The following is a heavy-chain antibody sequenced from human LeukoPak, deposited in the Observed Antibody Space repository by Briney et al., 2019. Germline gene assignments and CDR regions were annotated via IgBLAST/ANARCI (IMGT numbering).Heavy chain of an antibody. CDR3: ASSGSYRFDY. V-gene: IGHV3-48*02. CDR2: ITASGTAM. Sequence: GGSLRLSCAASGFTFSTYSMNWVRQAPGKGLEWVSHITASGTAMFYADSVKGRFTISRDNAKNSLYLQMNSLRDEDTAVYYCASSGSYRFDYWGQGTLVTVSS. D-gene: IGHD1-26*01. CDR1: GFTFSTYS. J-gene: IGHJ4*02.